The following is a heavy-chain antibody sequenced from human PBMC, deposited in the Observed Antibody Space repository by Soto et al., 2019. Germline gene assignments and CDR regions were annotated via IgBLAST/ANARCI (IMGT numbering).Heavy chain of an antibody. D-gene: IGHD6-13*01. Sequence: EVQLVESGGGLVQPGRSLRLSCAASGFTFDDYAMHWVRQAPGKGLEWVSGISWNSGSIGDADSVKGRFTISRDNAKYSLYVQMNSLRAEDTALYYCAKDIAAAGTNFYYYYYMDVWGKGITATVSS. CDR1: GFTFDDYA. CDR3: AKDIAAAGTNFYYYYYMDV. V-gene: IGHV3-9*01. CDR2: ISWNSGSI. J-gene: IGHJ6*03.